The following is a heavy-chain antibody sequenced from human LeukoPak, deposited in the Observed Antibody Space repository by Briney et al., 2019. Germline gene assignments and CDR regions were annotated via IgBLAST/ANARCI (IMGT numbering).Heavy chain of an antibody. CDR2: IDQDGSDK. D-gene: IGHD7-27*01. CDR3: ARATLGWFDP. Sequence: GGSLRLSCAASRFTFSNYWMSWVRQAPGKGLEWVASIDQDGSDKFSVDSVKGRFTISRDNARNSMCLQLNSLRVEDTAVYYCARATLGWFDPWGQGTLVTVSA. CDR1: RFTFSNYW. J-gene: IGHJ5*02. V-gene: IGHV3-7*01.